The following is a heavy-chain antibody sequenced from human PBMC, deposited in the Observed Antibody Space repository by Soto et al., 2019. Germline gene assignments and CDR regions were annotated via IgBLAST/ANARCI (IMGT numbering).Heavy chain of an antibody. CDR2: IYKSGST. Sequence: SETLSLTCTVSAGSISTYYWSWIRQPPGKGLEWIGYIYKSGSTNYSPSLKSRVTISVDTSKNQFSLNLSSVTAADTAVYYCARVGYYYYGMDVWGQGTTVTVSS. D-gene: IGHD3-16*01. CDR1: AGSISTYY. J-gene: IGHJ6*02. CDR3: ARVGYYYYGMDV. V-gene: IGHV4-59*01.